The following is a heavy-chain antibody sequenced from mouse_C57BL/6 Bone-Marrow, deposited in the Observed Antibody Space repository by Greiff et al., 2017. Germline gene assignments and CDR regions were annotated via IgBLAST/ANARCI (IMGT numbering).Heavy chain of an antibody. Sequence: VQLQESGPVLVKPGASVKMSCKASGYTFTDYYMNWVKQSHGKSLEWIGVINPYNGGTSYNQKFKGKATLTVDKSSSTAYMELNSLTSEDSAVYYCARGPFGSSPSFAYWGQGTLVTVSA. CDR3: ARGPFGSSPSFAY. CDR2: INPYNGGT. V-gene: IGHV1-19*01. D-gene: IGHD1-1*01. CDR1: GYTFTDYY. J-gene: IGHJ3*01.